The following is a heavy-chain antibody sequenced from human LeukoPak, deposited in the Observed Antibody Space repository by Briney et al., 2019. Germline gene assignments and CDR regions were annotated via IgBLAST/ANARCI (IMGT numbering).Heavy chain of an antibody. D-gene: IGHD5-18*01. J-gene: IGHJ4*02. V-gene: IGHV3-74*03. CDR1: GFGFRVYW. CDR2: INEGGTSA. Sequence: GGSLRHSCVASGFGFRVYWMHWVRHAPGKGLVWVAHINEGGTSATHAGSVRGRFTLSRDNAKNTLYLQMNTLTVEDTAVYYCARVPTNSYGFGQWGQGSLVTVSS. CDR3: ARVPTNSYGFGQ.